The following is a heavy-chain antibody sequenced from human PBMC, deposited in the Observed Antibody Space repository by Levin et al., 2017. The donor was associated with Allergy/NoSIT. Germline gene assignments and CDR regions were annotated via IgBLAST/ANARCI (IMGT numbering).Heavy chain of an antibody. J-gene: IGHJ4*02. D-gene: IGHD2-21*01. CDR3: ARERAVIAKDFDL. V-gene: IGHV1-46*01. Sequence: ASVKVSCGASGYTFTSNYMHWVRQAPGQGLEWMGLVIPSDGRTIYAQKFQGRVIMTRDTCTSTVYMELSSLRSEDTAIYFCARERAVIAKDFDLWGQGTLVTVSS. CDR2: VIPSDGRT. CDR1: GYTFTSNY.